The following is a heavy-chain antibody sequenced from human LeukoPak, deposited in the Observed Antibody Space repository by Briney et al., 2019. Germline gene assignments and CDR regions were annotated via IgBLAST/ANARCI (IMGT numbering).Heavy chain of an antibody. Sequence: GGSLRLSCAASEFTFRNYWMSWVRQAPGKGLEWVANIKQDGSEKYYVDSVKGRFTISRDNAKNPLYLQMNSLRAEDTAMYYCARVSSKTMVRAIITKKNYYYYYMAVWGKGTTVTISS. J-gene: IGHJ6*03. CDR2: IKQDGSEK. D-gene: IGHD3-10*01. V-gene: IGHV3-7*01. CDR1: EFTFRNYW. CDR3: ARVSSKTMVRAIITKKNYYYYYMAV.